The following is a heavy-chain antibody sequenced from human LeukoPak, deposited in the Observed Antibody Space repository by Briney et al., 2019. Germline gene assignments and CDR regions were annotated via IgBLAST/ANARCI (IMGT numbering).Heavy chain of an antibody. CDR1: GFTFSSYG. Sequence: PGGSLRLSCAASGFTFSSYGMHWVRQAPGKGLEWVAVISYDGSNKYYADSVKGRFTISRDNSKNTLYLQMNSLRAEDTAVYYCAREKLNRGYFDYWGQGTLVTVSS. CDR3: AREKLNRGYFDY. D-gene: IGHD3-10*01. J-gene: IGHJ4*02. V-gene: IGHV3-30*03. CDR2: ISYDGSNK.